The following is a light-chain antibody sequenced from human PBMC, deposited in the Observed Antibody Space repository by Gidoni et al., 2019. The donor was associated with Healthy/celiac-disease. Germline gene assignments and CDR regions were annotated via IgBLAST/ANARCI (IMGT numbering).Light chain of an antibody. CDR1: QGISSY. J-gene: IGKJ5*01. CDR2: AAS. V-gene: IGKV1-8*01. Sequence: ALRTTQSPSSFSASTGDRVTITCRASQGISSYLAWYQQKPGKAPKLLIYAASTLQSGVPSRFSGSGSGTDFTLTISCLQSEDFATYYCQQYYSYLPITFGQGTRLEIK. CDR3: QQYYSYLPIT.